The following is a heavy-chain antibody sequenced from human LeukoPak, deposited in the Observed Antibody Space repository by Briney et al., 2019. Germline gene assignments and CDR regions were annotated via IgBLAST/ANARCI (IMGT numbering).Heavy chain of an antibody. D-gene: IGHD4-17*01. V-gene: IGHV3-30-3*01. CDR3: ASIADAATTSTQIIEY. CDR1: GFTFSSYA. Sequence: GGSLRLSCAASGFTFSSYAMHWVRQAPGKGLEWVAVISYDGSNKYYADSVKGRFTISRDNSKNTLYLQMNSLRAEDTAVYYCASIADAATTSTQIIEYWGQGTLVTVSS. J-gene: IGHJ4*02. CDR2: ISYDGSNK.